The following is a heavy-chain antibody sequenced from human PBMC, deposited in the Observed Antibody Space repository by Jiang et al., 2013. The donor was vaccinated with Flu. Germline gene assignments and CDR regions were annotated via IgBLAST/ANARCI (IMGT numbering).Heavy chain of an antibody. CDR3: ASSPSENYYDSSGYYFVRGAAEYFQH. CDR2: ISYSGST. CDR1: GGSITNYY. V-gene: IGHV4-59*08. J-gene: IGHJ1*01. Sequence: LLKPSETLSLTCTISGGSITNYYWSWIRQSPGKGLEWIGYISYSGSTYYNPSLKSRVTISVDTSKNQFSLKLSSVTAADTAVYYCASSPSENYYDSSGYYFVRGAAEYFQHWGRGTLVTVSS. D-gene: IGHD3-22*01.